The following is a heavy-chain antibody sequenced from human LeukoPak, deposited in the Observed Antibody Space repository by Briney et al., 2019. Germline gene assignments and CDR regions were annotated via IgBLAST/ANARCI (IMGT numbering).Heavy chain of an antibody. CDR3: ARLSLRGGYYRYFEH. CDR1: GGSFSGYY. V-gene: IGHV4-34*01. J-gene: IGHJ1*01. Sequence: SETLSLTCAVYGGSFSGYYWSWIRQPPGKGLEWMGEINHSGSTNYNPSLKSRVTISVDTSKNQFSLKLSSVTAADTAVYYCARLSLRGGYYRYFEHWGQGTLVTVSS. CDR2: INHSGST. D-gene: IGHD3-22*01.